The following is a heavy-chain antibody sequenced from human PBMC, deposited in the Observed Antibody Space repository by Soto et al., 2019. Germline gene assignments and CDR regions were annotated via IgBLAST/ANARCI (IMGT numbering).Heavy chain of an antibody. CDR3: VRHDCISTSCYYYYYYSMDV. CDR2: IIPIFDTA. J-gene: IGHJ6*02. Sequence: QVQLVQSGAEVKKPGSSVKVSCKTSGGTFSSYAISWVRQAPGQGLEWMGGIIPIFDTANYAQKFQGRVTITADESTSTAYMELSSLRSEDTAVYYCVRHDCISTSCYYYYYYSMDVWGQGTTVTVSS. CDR1: GGTFSSYA. V-gene: IGHV1-69*12. D-gene: IGHD2-2*01.